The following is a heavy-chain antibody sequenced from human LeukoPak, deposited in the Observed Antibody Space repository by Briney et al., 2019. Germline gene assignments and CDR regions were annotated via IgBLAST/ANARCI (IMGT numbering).Heavy chain of an antibody. CDR1: GSTFSSYW. CDR2: IKQDGSEK. V-gene: IGHV3-7*01. CDR3: ARVRKPSEWLGLTY. J-gene: IGHJ4*02. Sequence: GGSLRLSCAASGSTFSSYWMSWVRQAPGKGLEWVANIKQDGSEKYYVDSVKGRFTISRDNARNSLYLQMNSLRAEDTAVYYCARVRKPSEWLGLTYWGQGTVVTVSS. D-gene: IGHD3-10*01.